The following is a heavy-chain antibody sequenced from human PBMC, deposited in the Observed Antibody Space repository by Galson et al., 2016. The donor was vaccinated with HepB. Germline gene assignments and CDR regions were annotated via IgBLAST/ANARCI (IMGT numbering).Heavy chain of an antibody. CDR3: ARDRDYLLDS. CDR2: ISASKGKT. CDR1: GYTFTSYG. J-gene: IGHJ4*02. Sequence: VKVSCKASGYTFTSYGISWVRQAPGQGLEWMGWISASKGKTNYAQNLQGRVTMTTDTYTGTVYMELRSLRSDDTAVYYCARDRDYLLDSWGQGTLVTVSP. V-gene: IGHV1-18*01. D-gene: IGHD5-24*01.